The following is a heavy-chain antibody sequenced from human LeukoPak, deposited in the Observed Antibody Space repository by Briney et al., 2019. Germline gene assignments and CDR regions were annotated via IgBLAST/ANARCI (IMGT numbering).Heavy chain of an antibody. D-gene: IGHD6-19*01. CDR3: AIGSGWYDY. CDR2: ISGTASII. Sequence: GGSLRLSCAASGFTFSGYYLTWIRQAPGKGLEWISDISGTASIINYADSVKGRFTISRDNVKNSLYLQMHSLRAEDTAVYYCAIGSGWYDYWGQGTLVTVSS. CDR1: GFTFSGYY. V-gene: IGHV3-11*01. J-gene: IGHJ4*02.